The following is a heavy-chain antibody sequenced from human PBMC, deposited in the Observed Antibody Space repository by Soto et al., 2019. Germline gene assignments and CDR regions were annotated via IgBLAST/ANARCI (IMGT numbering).Heavy chain of an antibody. CDR1: GFTFSSYA. Sequence: GGSLRLSCAASGFTFSSYAMHWVRQAPGKGLEWVAVISYDGSNKYYADSVKGRFTISRDNSKNTLYLQMNSLRAEDTAVYYCARVMYYYDSSGYHFDYWGQGTLVTVSS. D-gene: IGHD3-22*01. CDR2: ISYDGSNK. J-gene: IGHJ4*02. V-gene: IGHV3-30-3*01. CDR3: ARVMYYYDSSGYHFDY.